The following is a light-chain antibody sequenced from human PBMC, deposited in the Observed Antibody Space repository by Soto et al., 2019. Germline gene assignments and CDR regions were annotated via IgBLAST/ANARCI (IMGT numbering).Light chain of an antibody. CDR3: SSYSTSFFYV. J-gene: IGLJ1*01. V-gene: IGLV2-14*01. CDR1: SSDVGAYNY. Sequence: QSALTQPASVSGSPGQSITISCTGTSSDVGAYNYVSWYQQHPGEAPKLIIYGVTNRPSGVSYRFSGSKSDYTASLTISGLQAEDEADHYCSSYSTSFFYVFGTGTKVTVL. CDR2: GVT.